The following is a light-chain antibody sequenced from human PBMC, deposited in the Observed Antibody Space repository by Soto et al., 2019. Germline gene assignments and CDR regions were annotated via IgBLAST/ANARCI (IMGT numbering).Light chain of an antibody. CDR3: PQLNSYRLT. CDR2: AVS. CDR1: QGISSY. Sequence: DIKLTQSPSFLSASVGDRVTITCRASQGISSYFAWYQQKPGKAPKLLIYAVSTLQSGVPSRFSGSASGTEFILTISSLQPEDFATYFCPQLNSYRLTFGGGTKVEIK. V-gene: IGKV1-9*01. J-gene: IGKJ4*01.